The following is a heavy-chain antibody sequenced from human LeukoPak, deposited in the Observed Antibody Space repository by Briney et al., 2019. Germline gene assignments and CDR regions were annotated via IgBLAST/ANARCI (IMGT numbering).Heavy chain of an antibody. CDR3: AREGNSGYDLDYYYGMDV. Sequence: PGGSLRLSCAASGFTFSSYEMNWVRQAPGKGLEWVPYISSSGSTIYYADSVKGRFTISRDNAKNSLYLQMNSLRAEDTAVYYCAREGNSGYDLDYYYGMDVWGKGTTVTVSS. J-gene: IGHJ6*04. V-gene: IGHV3-48*03. D-gene: IGHD5-12*01. CDR2: ISSSGSTI. CDR1: GFTFSSYE.